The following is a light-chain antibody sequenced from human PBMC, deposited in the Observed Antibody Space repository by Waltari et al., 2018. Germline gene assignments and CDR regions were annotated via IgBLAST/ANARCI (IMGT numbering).Light chain of an antibody. CDR2: EAS. J-gene: IGLJ2*01. CDR1: TSDIGRYNY. V-gene: IGLV2-14*01. Sequence: QSALTQPASVSGSPGPAITISCPGTTSDIGRYNYVSWYQQHPGKAPKLVISEASNRPSGVSNRFSGSKSGNTASLTISGLQAEDGAHYYCSSYTNSGNVVFGGGTKLTVL. CDR3: SSYTNSGNVV.